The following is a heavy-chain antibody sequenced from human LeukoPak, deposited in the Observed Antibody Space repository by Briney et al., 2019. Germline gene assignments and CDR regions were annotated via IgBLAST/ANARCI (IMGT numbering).Heavy chain of an antibody. D-gene: IGHD2-2*01. CDR3: ARLLGYCSSTSCYYFDY. Sequence: SETLSLTCTVSGGSISSSSYYWGWIRQPPGKGLEWIGSIYYSGSTYYNPSLKSRVTISVDTSKNQFSLKLSSVTAADTAVYYCARLLGYCSSTSCYYFDYWGQGTLVTVSS. V-gene: IGHV4-39*01. J-gene: IGHJ4*02. CDR1: GGSISSSSYY. CDR2: IYYSGST.